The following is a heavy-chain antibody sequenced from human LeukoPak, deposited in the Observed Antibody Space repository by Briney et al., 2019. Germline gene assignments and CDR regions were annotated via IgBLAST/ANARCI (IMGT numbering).Heavy chain of an antibody. CDR2: ISSSSSTI. J-gene: IGHJ5*02. CDR1: GFTFSSYS. CDR3: ARDVPYDFWSGYYRGWFDP. Sequence: GGSLRLSCAASGFTFSSYSMNWVRQAPGKGLEWVSYISSSSSTIYYADSVKGRFTISRDNAKNSLYLQMNSLRAEDTAVYYCARDVPYDFWSGYYRGWFDPWGQGTLVTVSS. V-gene: IGHV3-48*04. D-gene: IGHD3-3*01.